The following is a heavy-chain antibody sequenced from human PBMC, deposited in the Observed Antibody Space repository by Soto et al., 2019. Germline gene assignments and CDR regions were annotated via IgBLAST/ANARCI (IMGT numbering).Heavy chain of an antibody. V-gene: IGHV3-21*01. CDR3: ARDPSLAVAATSDYYYGMDV. J-gene: IGHJ6*02. Sequence: PGGSLRLSFAASGFTFSSYSMNWVRQAPGKGLEWVSSISSSSSYIYYADSVKGRFTISRDSAKNSLYLQMNSLRAEDTAVYYCARDPSLAVAATSDYYYGMDVWGQGTTVTVSS. D-gene: IGHD2-15*01. CDR2: ISSSSSYI. CDR1: GFTFSSYS.